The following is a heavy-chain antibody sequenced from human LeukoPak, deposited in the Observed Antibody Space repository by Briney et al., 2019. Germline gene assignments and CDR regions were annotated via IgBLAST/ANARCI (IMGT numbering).Heavy chain of an antibody. V-gene: IGHV3-9*01. D-gene: IGHD6-19*01. Sequence: GGSLRLSCAASGFTFDDFAMHWVRQAPGKGLEWVSGLNWNSAATGYADSVKGRFTISRDNAKNSLFLQMNSLGPEDTAMYYCGKDTHVAVTGTFDYWGQGTLVTVSS. CDR2: LNWNSAAT. CDR1: GFTFDDFA. CDR3: GKDTHVAVTGTFDY. J-gene: IGHJ4*02.